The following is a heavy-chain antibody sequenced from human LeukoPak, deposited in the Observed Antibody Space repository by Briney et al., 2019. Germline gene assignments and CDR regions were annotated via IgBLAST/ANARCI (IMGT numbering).Heavy chain of an antibody. CDR2: INHSGST. CDR3: ARDKLPAAGDAFDI. V-gene: IGHV4-34*01. J-gene: IGHJ3*02. D-gene: IGHD6-13*01. CDR1: GGSFSGYY. Sequence: SETLSLTCAVYGGSFSGYYWSWIRQPPGKGLEWIGEINHSGSTNYNPSLKSRVTISVDTSKNQFSLKLSSVTAADTAVYYCARDKLPAAGDAFDIWGQGTMVTVSS.